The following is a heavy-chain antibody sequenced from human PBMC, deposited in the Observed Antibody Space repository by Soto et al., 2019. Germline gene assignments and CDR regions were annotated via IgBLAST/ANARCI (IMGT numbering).Heavy chain of an antibody. Sequence: QVQLVQSGAEVKKPGASVKVSCKASGYTFTGYYMHWVRQAPGQGLEWMGWINPNSGGTNYAQKFQGRVTMTRDTSISTAYMELSRLRSDDTAVYYCARVSQDLWSGYPEYNWFDPWGQGTLVIVSS. CDR3: ARVSQDLWSGYPEYNWFDP. D-gene: IGHD3-3*01. V-gene: IGHV1-2*02. CDR2: INPNSGGT. CDR1: GYTFTGYY. J-gene: IGHJ5*02.